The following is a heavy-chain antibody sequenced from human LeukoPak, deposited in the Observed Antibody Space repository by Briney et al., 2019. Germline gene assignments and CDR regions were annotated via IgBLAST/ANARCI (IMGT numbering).Heavy chain of an antibody. CDR1: GFTFDDYA. Sequence: GGSLRLSCAASGFTFDDYAMHWVRQAPGKGLEWVSGISWNSGSIGYADSVKGRFTISRDNAKNSLYLQTNSLRAEDTALYYCAKGMATVPFDYWGQGTLVTVSS. D-gene: IGHD5-24*01. J-gene: IGHJ4*02. V-gene: IGHV3-9*01. CDR3: AKGMATVPFDY. CDR2: ISWNSGSI.